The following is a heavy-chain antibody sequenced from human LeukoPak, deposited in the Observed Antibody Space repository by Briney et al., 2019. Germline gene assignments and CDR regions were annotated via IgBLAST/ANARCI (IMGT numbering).Heavy chain of an antibody. CDR3: ARRGYYYDSSGYYLGGFDY. CDR2: IRQDGSEK. D-gene: IGHD3-22*01. CDR1: GFTFSSYW. Sequence: GGSLRLSCAASGFTFSSYWMSWVRQAPGKGLEWVANIRQDGSEKYYVDSVKGRFTISRDNAKNSLYLQMNSLRAEDTAVYYCARRGYYYDSSGYYLGGFDYWGQGTLVTVSS. V-gene: IGHV3-7*01. J-gene: IGHJ4*02.